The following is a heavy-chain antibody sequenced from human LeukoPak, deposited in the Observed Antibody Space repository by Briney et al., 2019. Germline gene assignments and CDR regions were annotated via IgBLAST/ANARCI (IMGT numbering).Heavy chain of an antibody. D-gene: IGHD6-6*01. V-gene: IGHV4-59*01. CDR1: GGSISSYS. CDR2: IYYSRST. Sequence: PSETLSLTCTVSGGSISSYSWSWIRQPPGKGLEWIGYIYYSRSTNYNTSLQSRVTISVDTSKNQFSLKVISVTGADTAVYYCATGSLIAAPDYWGQGTLVTVSS. J-gene: IGHJ4*02. CDR3: ATGSLIAAPDY.